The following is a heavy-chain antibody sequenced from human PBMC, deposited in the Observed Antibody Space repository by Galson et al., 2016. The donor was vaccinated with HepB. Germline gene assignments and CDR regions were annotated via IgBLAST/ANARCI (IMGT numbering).Heavy chain of an antibody. CDR3: ARDALRGGFLDF. CDR1: GGSISGYQ. CDR2: IYHSGNT. V-gene: IGHV4-59*01. Sequence: SETLSLTCTVSGGSISGYQWTWVRQPPGKGLEWIGYIYHSGNTDYNPSLKSRVTISADAPRNQFSLILNSVTAADTAVYYCARDALRGGFLDFWGQGTLVTVSS. D-gene: IGHD3-16*01. J-gene: IGHJ4*02.